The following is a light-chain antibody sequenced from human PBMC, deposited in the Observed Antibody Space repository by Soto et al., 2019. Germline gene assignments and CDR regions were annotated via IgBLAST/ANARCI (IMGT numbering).Light chain of an antibody. J-gene: IGKJ2*01. Sequence: EIVLMQSPGTLSSSPGERATLSCRASQTLRRTYIAWYQQKPGQAPRVLIYGATKRATGIPDRFSGSGSGTDFSLTISRLESEDFAVYYCHQYDNAPQTYGQGTKVEIK. CDR1: QTLRRTY. V-gene: IGKV3-20*01. CDR3: HQYDNAPQT. CDR2: GAT.